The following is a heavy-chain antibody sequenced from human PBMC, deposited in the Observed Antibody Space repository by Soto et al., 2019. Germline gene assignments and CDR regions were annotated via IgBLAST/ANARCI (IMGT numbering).Heavy chain of an antibody. D-gene: IGHD3-22*01. CDR3: ARELHYYDSSGYYSPDAFDI. V-gene: IGHV6-1*01. J-gene: IGHJ3*02. CDR1: GDSVSSNSAA. CDR2: TYYRSKWYN. Sequence: QTLSLTCAISGDSVSSNSAAWNWIRQSPSRGLEWLGRTYYRSKWYNDYAVSVKSRITINPDTSKNQFSLQLNSVTPEDTAVYYCARELHYYDSSGYYSPDAFDIWGQGTMVTVSS.